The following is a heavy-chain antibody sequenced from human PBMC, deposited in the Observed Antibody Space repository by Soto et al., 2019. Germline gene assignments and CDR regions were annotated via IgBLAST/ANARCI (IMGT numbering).Heavy chain of an antibody. Sequence: EVQLVESGGDLVQPGESLRLSCMASGFTFSGFWMAWVRQVPGKGLEWVANLKGDGSKENYVDSVKGRFTISRDNAKNSLCLQMNSLRAEDTALYYCARDLNYGLSSVYYDVFDTWGQGTMVTVSS. V-gene: IGHV3-7*01. CDR3: ARDLNYGLSSVYYDVFDT. D-gene: IGHD3-3*01. J-gene: IGHJ3*02. CDR2: LKGDGSKE. CDR1: GFTFSGFW.